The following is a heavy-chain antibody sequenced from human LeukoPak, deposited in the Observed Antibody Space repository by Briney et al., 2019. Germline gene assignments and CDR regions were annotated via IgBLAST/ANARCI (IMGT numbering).Heavy chain of an antibody. CDR3: AKDTGSSGYYYVSFPVD. J-gene: IGHJ4*02. CDR1: GFTFSSYE. CDR2: ISSSGSTI. V-gene: IGHV3-48*03. Sequence: GGSLRLSCAASGFTFSSYEMNWVRQAPGKGLEWVSYISSSGSTIYYADSVKGRFTISRDNAKNSLYLQMNSLRAEDTAVYYCAKDTGSSGYYYVSFPVDWGQGTLVTVSS. D-gene: IGHD3-22*01.